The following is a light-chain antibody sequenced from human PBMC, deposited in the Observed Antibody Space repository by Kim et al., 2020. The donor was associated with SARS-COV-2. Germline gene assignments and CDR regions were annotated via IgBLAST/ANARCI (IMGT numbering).Light chain of an antibody. J-gene: IGLJ2*01. V-gene: IGLV1-51*01. CDR1: VPQFESSL. Sequence: CSETVPQFESSLAPCLRQSPGVAPTLLIYADTKRPLGIPGRFSASVSGTSATLRITGLQTGDEADYYCGRWDSTMGVGVFGGGTQLTVL. CDR2: ADT. CDR3: GRWDSTMGVGV.